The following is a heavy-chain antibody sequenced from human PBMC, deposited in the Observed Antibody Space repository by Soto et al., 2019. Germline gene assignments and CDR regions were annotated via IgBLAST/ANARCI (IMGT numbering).Heavy chain of an antibody. CDR1: GFPFSSHW. CDR2: IKQDGSEK. Sequence: EVQLVESGGGLVQPGGSLRLSCAASGFPFSSHWMTWVRQAPGKGLAWVAYIKQDGSEKYYVDSVMGRFTMSRDNTQSSLSLQMNTLRVEDSAVYYCARITSPGYFDSWGQGTLVTVSS. D-gene: IGHD1-20*01. CDR3: ARITSPGYFDS. V-gene: IGHV3-7*05. J-gene: IGHJ4*02.